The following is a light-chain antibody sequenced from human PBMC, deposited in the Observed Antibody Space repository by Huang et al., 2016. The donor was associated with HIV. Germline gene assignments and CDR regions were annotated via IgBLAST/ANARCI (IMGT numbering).Light chain of an antibody. CDR2: DAS. Sequence: DIVMKKSPATLSVSPGERATLSCRASQSVSSNLAWYQQKPGQAPRLLIYDASTRADGLPVSFSGSGVGTEFTLTISSLQSEDFAVYFCQQYNQWPPRTFGGGTKVEIE. V-gene: IGKV3-15*01. CDR3: QQYNQWPPRT. J-gene: IGKJ4*01. CDR1: QSVSSN.